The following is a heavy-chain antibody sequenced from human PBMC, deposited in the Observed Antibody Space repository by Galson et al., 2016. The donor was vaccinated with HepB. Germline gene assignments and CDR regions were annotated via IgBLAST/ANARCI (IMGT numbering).Heavy chain of an antibody. J-gene: IGHJ4*02. Sequence: SLRLSCAASGFNFRTYTMHWVRHAPGKGLEWVAIMSYDGRNKKYAASVKGRFTISRDNSKNTLSLQMDSLRDDDTALYYCARDSFSGRSDLIPAMINYGGQGSLVTGSS. V-gene: IGHV3-30*04. CDR3: ARDSFSGRSDLIPAMINY. CDR2: MSYDGRNK. CDR1: GFNFRTYT. D-gene: IGHD5-18*01.